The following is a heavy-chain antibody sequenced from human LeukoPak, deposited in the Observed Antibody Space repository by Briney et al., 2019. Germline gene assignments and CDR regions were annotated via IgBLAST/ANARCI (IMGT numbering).Heavy chain of an antibody. CDR1: GYTFTSYY. V-gene: IGHV1-46*01. D-gene: IGHD3-9*01. CDR2: INPSGGST. CDR3: ARAHSRTYYDLFNCLDP. Sequence: ASVKVSCKASGYTFTSYYMHWVRQAPGQGLEWMGIINPSGGSTSYAQKFQGRVTMTRDTSTSTVYMELSSLRSEDTAVYYWARAHSRTYYDLFNCLDPWGQGTLVTVSS. J-gene: IGHJ5*02.